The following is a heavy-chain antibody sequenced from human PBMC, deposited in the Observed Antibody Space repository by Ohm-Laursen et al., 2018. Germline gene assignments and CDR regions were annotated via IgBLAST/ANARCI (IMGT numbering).Heavy chain of an antibody. CDR2: IKQDGSEK. V-gene: IGHV3-7*03. CDR1: GFTFSSYW. J-gene: IGHJ2*01. Sequence: GSLRLSCTASGFTFSSYWMSWVRQAPGKGLEWVANIKQDGSEKYYVDSVKGRFTISRDNAKNSLYLQMNSLRAEDTAVYYCAASSLDYPYWYFDLWGRGTLVTVSS. CDR3: AASSLDYPYWYFDL. D-gene: IGHD4-11*01.